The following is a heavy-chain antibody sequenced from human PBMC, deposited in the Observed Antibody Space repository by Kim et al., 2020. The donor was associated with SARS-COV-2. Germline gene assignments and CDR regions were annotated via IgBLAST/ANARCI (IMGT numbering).Heavy chain of an antibody. CDR3: ARGSGRYRPFDY. J-gene: IGHJ4*02. CDR1: GFTFSDHY. Sequence: GGSLRLSCAASGFTFSDHYMGWVRQAPGKGLEWVGRISKGANSYNTEYAASVKGRITISREDSKCSLYLQMDRLKTEDTAVYYCARGSGRYRPFDYWGRGTLVSVSS. CDR2: ISKGANSYNT. D-gene: IGHD1-26*01. V-gene: IGHV3-72*01.